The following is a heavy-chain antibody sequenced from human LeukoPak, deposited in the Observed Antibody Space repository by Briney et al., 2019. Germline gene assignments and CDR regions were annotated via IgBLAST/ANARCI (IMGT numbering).Heavy chain of an antibody. J-gene: IGHJ4*02. V-gene: IGHV3-15*01. CDR3: TRVRYGGSFDY. D-gene: IGHD4-23*01. Sequence: GGSLRLSCAASGFIFNDAWMTWLRQAPGRGLEWVGRIQSKTDGGTTDYAAPVKGRFTISRDDSKNTLYLQMNSLKTEDTAVYYCTRVRYGGSFDYWGLGTLVTVSS. CDR2: IQSKTDGGTT. CDR1: GFIFNDAW.